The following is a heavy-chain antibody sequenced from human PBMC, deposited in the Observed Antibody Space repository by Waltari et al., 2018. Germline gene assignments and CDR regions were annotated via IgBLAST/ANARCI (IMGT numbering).Heavy chain of an antibody. Sequence: EVQLVESGGGLVQPGGSLRLSCAASGFTFSSYSMTWVRPAPGTGLEWVSYISSSSSTIYYADSVKGRFTISRDNAKNSLYLKMNSLRDEDTAVYYCARDALYGSGGSCYLNLDYWGQGTLVTVSS. CDR1: GFTFSSYS. J-gene: IGHJ4*02. V-gene: IGHV3-48*02. D-gene: IGHD2-15*01. CDR3: ARDALYGSGGSCYLNLDY. CDR2: ISSSSSTI.